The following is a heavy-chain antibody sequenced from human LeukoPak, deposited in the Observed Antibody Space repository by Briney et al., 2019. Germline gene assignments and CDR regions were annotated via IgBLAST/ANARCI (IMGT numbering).Heavy chain of an antibody. V-gene: IGHV3-30*03. Sequence: PGGSLRLSCAASGFTFSRYGMNWVRQAPGKGLEWVAFISYDGSNKYYADSVKGRFTISRDNSKNTLYLQMNSLRAEDTAVYHWAMLPYYDSSGYYSFGGDYWGQGTLVTVSS. CDR1: GFTFSRYG. D-gene: IGHD3-22*01. CDR3: AMLPYYDSSGYYSFGGDY. CDR2: ISYDGSNK. J-gene: IGHJ4*02.